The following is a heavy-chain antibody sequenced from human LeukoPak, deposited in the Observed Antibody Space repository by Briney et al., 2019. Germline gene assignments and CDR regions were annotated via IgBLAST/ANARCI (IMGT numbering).Heavy chain of an antibody. D-gene: IGHD2-15*01. CDR3: ARGYCSGGSCLPRSYGMDV. CDR2: IIPILGIA. CDR1: EGTFRSYV. Sequence: WVKVSCKASEGTFRSYVISWVEKAPGQGLEGMERIIPILGIANYAQKFQGRVTITADKSTSTAYMELSSLRSEDTAVYYCARGYCSGGSCLPRSYGMDVWGQGTTVTVSS. J-gene: IGHJ6*02. V-gene: IGHV1-69*04.